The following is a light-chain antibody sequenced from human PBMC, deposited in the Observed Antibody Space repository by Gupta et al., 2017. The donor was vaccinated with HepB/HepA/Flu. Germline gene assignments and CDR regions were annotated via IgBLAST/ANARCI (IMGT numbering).Light chain of an antibody. CDR1: RRRARL. CDR2: NDS. J-gene: IGLJ2*01. V-gene: IGLV3-1*01. CDR3: HAWDILTVA. Sequence: VSASSGQTVSITCSGVRRRARLAAWDQQKPGQSPVLVIYNDSKRPSGIPERFPGSNSGNTATLTISGTQYMDEDDYFCHAWDILTVAFGGGTKLTVL.